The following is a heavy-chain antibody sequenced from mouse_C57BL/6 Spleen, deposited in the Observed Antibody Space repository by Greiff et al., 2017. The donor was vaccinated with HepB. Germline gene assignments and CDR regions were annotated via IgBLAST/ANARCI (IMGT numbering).Heavy chain of an antibody. CDR2: ISYDGSN. D-gene: IGHD1-1*01. J-gene: IGHJ2*01. CDR3: ARVDYYGYFDY. V-gene: IGHV3-6*01. CDR1: GYSITSGYY. Sequence: EVQLQQSGPGLVKPSQSLSLTCSVTGYSITSGYYWNWIRQFPGNKLEWMGYISYDGSNNYNPSLKNRISITRDTSKNQFFLKLNSVTTEDTATYYCARVDYYGYFDYWGQSTTLTVSS.